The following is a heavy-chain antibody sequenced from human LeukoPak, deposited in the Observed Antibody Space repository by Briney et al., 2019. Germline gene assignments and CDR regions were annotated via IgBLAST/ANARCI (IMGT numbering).Heavy chain of an antibody. V-gene: IGHV5-51*01. J-gene: IGHJ5*02. Sequence: GESLKIFRKGFGYSLPNYWNGWVRQIPGKGPELIGIIYPGYSDTTYSPSFQGQLTISADKSITIAYLQWSRLQASDTAMYYCARRSSTSWGFDAWGQGTLVTVS. CDR3: ARRSSTSWGFDA. D-gene: IGHD2-2*01. CDR1: GYSLPNYW. CDR2: IYPGYSDT.